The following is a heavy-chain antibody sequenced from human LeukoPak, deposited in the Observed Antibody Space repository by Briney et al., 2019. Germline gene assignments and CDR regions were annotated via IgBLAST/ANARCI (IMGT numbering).Heavy chain of an antibody. CDR1: GYTFTSYD. V-gene: IGHV1-8*01. J-gene: IGHJ6*03. CDR2: INPNSGNA. D-gene: IGHD3-3*01. CDR3: ARVPRITIFGVVIDYYYYYMAV. Sequence: ASVKVSCKASGYTFTSYDINWLRQATGQGREWMGWINPNSGNAGYAQKFQGRVTMTRNTSISTAYMELSSLRSEDTGGYYCARVPRITIFGVVIDYYYYYMAVWGKGTTVTVSS.